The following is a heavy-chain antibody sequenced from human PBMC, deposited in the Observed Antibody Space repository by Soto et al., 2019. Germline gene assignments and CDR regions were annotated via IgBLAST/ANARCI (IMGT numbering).Heavy chain of an antibody. V-gene: IGHV3-30*18. CDR1: GFTFIRYG. CDR2: ISYDGSNK. CDR3: AKVSERGIVGVTAAFDI. J-gene: IGHJ3*02. D-gene: IGHD1-26*01. Sequence: GWSLRLSCAASGFTFIRYGMHWVRQAPGKGLEWVAGISYDGSNKYYADSVKGRFTISRDNSKNTLYLQMNSLRAEDTAVYYCAKVSERGIVGVTAAFDIWGQGTMVTVSS.